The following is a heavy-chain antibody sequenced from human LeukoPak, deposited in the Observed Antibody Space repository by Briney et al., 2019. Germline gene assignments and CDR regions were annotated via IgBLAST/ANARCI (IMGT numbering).Heavy chain of an antibody. CDR3: AREMGYCSSTSCLFDP. Sequence: GGSLRLSCAASGFTFSSYAMHWVRQAPGKGLEWVAVISYDGINKYYADSVKGRFTISRDNSKNTLYLQMNSLRAEDTAVYYCAREMGYCSSTSCLFDPWGQGTLVTVSS. CDR1: GFTFSSYA. J-gene: IGHJ5*02. V-gene: IGHV3-30-3*01. D-gene: IGHD2-2*01. CDR2: ISYDGINK.